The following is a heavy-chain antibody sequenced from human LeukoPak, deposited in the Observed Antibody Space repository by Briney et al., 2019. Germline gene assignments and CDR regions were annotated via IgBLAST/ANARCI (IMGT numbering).Heavy chain of an antibody. Sequence: QPGGSLRLSCAASGFSFNIHAMTWVRQAPGKGLEWISTIGSPGETFYADSVKGRFTVSRDNSRSTLYLQMDSLRAEDAAVYYCAKDATPQNSIWDYFDCWGQGTLLTISS. V-gene: IGHV3-23*01. CDR3: AKDATPQNSIWDYFDC. D-gene: IGHD1-7*01. CDR1: GFSFNIHA. J-gene: IGHJ4*02. CDR2: IGSPGET.